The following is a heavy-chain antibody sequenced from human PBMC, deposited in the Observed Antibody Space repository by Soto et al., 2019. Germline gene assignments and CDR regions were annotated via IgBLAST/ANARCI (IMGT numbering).Heavy chain of an antibody. Sequence: ASVKVSCKASGYTFSDYFIQWLRQAPGQGLEWVAWINPKTAATNYAKKFQDRVTLTSDTSFSTAYLELTRLRPDDTALYYCARIKWGLDYYSGMDVWPRDRGHRLL. CDR3: ARIKWGLDYYSGMDV. J-gene: IGHJ6*02. V-gene: IGHV1-2*02. CDR2: INPKTAAT. CDR1: GYTFSDYF. D-gene: IGHD1-26*01.